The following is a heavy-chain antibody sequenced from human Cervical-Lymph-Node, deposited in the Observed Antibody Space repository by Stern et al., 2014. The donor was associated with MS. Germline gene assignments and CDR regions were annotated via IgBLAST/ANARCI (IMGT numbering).Heavy chain of an antibody. Sequence: VQLVESGGGVVQPGRSLRLTCTVSGFTFSSYGMHWVRQAPGKGLEWVSVISYDGSDTYYAESGKCLFTISIDNSKNTLYLEMRSLRPEDTAVYYCVKRGITEVRGVRLGDYWGPGTLVIVSS. V-gene: IGHV3-30*18. D-gene: IGHD3-10*01. CDR1: GFTFSSYG. CDR2: ISYDGSDT. J-gene: IGHJ4*02. CDR3: VKRGITEVRGVRLGDY.